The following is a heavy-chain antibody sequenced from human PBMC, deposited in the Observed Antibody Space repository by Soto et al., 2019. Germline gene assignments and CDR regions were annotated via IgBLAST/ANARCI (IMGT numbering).Heavy chain of an antibody. J-gene: IGHJ4*02. CDR3: ARNFAAAGKFDY. Sequence: ASVKVSCKPSGYPFTSYHVNWVRQAPGQGLEWMGWMNPDSGSTDYALKFQGRLTMTRNTSMSTAYLELRSLTSEDTAVYYCARNFAAAGKFDYWGQGALVTVSS. D-gene: IGHD6-13*01. CDR1: GYPFTSYH. CDR2: MNPDSGST. V-gene: IGHV1-8*01.